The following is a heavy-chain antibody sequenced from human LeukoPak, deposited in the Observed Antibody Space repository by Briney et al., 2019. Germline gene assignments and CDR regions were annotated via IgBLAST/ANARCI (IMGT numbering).Heavy chain of an antibody. Sequence: PAGGSLRLSCAASGFTFDDYGMSWVRQAPGKGLEWVSIIYSGGSTFYADSVKGRFTISGDNSKNTLYLQMNSLRAEDTAVYYCARDSRSSSHDYWGQGTLVTVSS. CDR2: IYSGGST. V-gene: IGHV3-53*01. J-gene: IGHJ4*02. CDR1: GFTFDDYG. D-gene: IGHD6-13*01. CDR3: ARDSRSSSHDY.